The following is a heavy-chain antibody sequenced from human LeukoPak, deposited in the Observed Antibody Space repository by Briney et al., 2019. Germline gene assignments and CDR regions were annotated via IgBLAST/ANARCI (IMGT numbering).Heavy chain of an antibody. V-gene: IGHV3-7*01. D-gene: IGHD6-19*01. CDR3: ARDLWGSYSTGSYLDY. Sequence: GGSLRLSCAVSGFPFTNYWMSWVRQAPGKGLEWVANIKEDGSVMYYVDSLKGRFTISRDSAQNSLYLQMSSLRVEDTAVYFCARDLWGSYSTGSYLDYWGQGALVTVSS. CDR2: IKEDGSVM. CDR1: GFPFTNYW. J-gene: IGHJ4*02.